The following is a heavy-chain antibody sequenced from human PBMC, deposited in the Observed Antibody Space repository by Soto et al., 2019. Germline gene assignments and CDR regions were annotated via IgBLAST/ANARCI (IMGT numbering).Heavy chain of an antibody. J-gene: IGHJ4*02. V-gene: IGHV4-30-4*01. CDR2: IYYSGRS. Sequence: QLQESGPGLVKPSQTLSLTCTVSGDSISSGDNYWSWIRQPPGKGLEWIGYIYYSGRSYYKPSLQSRVTMSVDTSKNQFSLTLTSVTAADTAVYYCARGGGFDSWGRGTLVTVSS. CDR3: ARGGGFDS. D-gene: IGHD3-16*01. CDR1: GDSISSGDNY.